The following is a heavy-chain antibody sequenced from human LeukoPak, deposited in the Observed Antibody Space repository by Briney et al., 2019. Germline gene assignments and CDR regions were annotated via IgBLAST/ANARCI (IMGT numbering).Heavy chain of an antibody. J-gene: IGHJ4*02. D-gene: IGHD2-15*01. CDR2: IIPIFGTA. Sequence: SVKVSCKASGGTFSNYTISWVRQAPGQGLEWMGGIIPIFGTANYAQKFQGRVTITADESTSTAYMELSSLRSEDTAVYYCARRYCRGGSCSNNFDYWGQGTLVTVSS. V-gene: IGHV1-69*13. CDR3: ARRYCRGGSCSNNFDY. CDR1: GGTFSNYT.